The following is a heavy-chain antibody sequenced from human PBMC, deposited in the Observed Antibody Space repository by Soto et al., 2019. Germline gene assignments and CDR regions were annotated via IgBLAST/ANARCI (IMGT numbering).Heavy chain of an antibody. CDR1: GFTFGDYA. D-gene: IGHD3-10*01. J-gene: IGHJ4*02. Sequence: GGSLRLSCTASGFTFGDYAMSWFRQAPGKGLEWVGFIRSKAYGGTTEYAASVKGRFTISRDDSKSIAYLQMNSLKTEDTAVYYCTRVISITMVRGAISRDYWGQGTLVTVSS. V-gene: IGHV3-49*03. CDR3: TRVISITMVRGAISRDY. CDR2: IRSKAYGGTT.